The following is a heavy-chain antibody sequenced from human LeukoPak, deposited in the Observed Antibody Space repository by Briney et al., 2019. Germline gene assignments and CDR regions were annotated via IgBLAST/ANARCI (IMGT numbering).Heavy chain of an antibody. D-gene: IGHD3-3*02. J-gene: IGHJ5*02. CDR2: ISSSSSYI. CDR3: ARDFESFSSNWFDP. V-gene: IGHV3-21*01. CDR1: GFTFSNYN. Sequence: PRGSLRLSCAASGFTFSNYNMNWVRQAPGKGLEWVSSISSSSSYIYYADSVKGRFTISRDNAKNSLYLQMNSLRAEDTAVYYCARDFESFSSNWFDPWGQGTLVTVSS.